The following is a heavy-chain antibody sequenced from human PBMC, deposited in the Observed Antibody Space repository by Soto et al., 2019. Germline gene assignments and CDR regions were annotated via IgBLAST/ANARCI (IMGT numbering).Heavy chain of an antibody. CDR2: IIPIFGTA. CDR3: ARVAGDFWSGYYGWFDP. Sequence: SVKVSCKASGGTFSSYSISWVRQSPGQGLEWMGGIIPIFGTANYAQKFQGRVTITADESTSTAYMELSSLRSEDTAVYYCARVAGDFWSGYYGWFDPWGQGTQVTVSS. D-gene: IGHD3-3*01. V-gene: IGHV1-69*13. J-gene: IGHJ5*02. CDR1: GGTFSSYS.